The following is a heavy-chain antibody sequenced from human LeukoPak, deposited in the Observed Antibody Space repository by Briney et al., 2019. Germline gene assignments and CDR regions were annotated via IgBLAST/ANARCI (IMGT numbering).Heavy chain of an antibody. Sequence: SETLSLTCTVSGGSINFASYSWTWIRQPAGKGLEWIGRIYTSGSTNYNPSLKSRVTISVDTSKNQFSLKLSSVTAAYTAVYYCARGDWSVTVPGSQLGNWGQGTLVTVSS. CDR3: ARGDWSVTVPGSQLGN. CDR2: IYTSGST. D-gene: IGHD7-27*01. V-gene: IGHV4-61*02. J-gene: IGHJ4*02. CDR1: GGSINFASYS.